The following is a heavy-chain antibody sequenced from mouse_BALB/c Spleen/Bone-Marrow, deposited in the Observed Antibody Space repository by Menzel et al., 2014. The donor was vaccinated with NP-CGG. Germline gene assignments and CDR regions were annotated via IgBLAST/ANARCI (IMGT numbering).Heavy chain of an antibody. V-gene: IGHV14-3*02. CDR3: ARYGNGLMDY. Sequence: VQLQQSGAELVKPGASVKLSCTASGFNIKDTYMHWVKQRPEQGLEWIGRIYPANGDTKYDPKFQGKATITADTSPNTAYLQLSSLTSEDTAVYYCARYGNGLMDYWGQGTSVTVSS. CDR2: IYPANGDT. J-gene: IGHJ4*01. CDR1: GFNIKDTY. D-gene: IGHD2-1*01.